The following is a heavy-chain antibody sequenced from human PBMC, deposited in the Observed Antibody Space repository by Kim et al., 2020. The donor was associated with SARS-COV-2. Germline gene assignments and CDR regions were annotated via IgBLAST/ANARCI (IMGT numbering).Heavy chain of an antibody. D-gene: IGHD3-22*01. CDR2: IGTAGDT. CDR3: ARAVYYYDSSGSYYFDY. V-gene: IGHV3-13*01. CDR1: GFTFSSYD. Sequence: GGSLRLSCAASGFTFSSYDMHWVRQATGKGLEWVSAIGTAGDTYYPGSVKGRFTISRENAKNSLYLQMNSLRAGDTAVYYCARAVYYYDSSGSYYFDYWGQGTLVTVSS. J-gene: IGHJ4*02.